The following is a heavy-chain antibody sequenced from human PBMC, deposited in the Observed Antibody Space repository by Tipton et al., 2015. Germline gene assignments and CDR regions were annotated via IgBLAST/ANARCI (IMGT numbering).Heavy chain of an antibody. Sequence: SLRLSCAGSGFTFSDYQMNWVRQARGKGLEWISYISPSGSATYYADSVKGRFTISRDNAKNSMSLQMTGLTSEDTAVYYCAKGDYYHYYGMDVWGQGTTVTVSS. CDR3: AKGDYYHYYGMDV. J-gene: IGHJ6*02. CDR2: ISPSGSAT. CDR1: GFTFSDYQ. V-gene: IGHV3-11*01.